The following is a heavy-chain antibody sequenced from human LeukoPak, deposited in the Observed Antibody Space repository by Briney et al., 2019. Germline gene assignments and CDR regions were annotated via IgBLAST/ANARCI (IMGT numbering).Heavy chain of an antibody. V-gene: IGHV1-2*06. CDR1: GYTFTGYY. CDR3: ASNVLRYFDWNPFDY. J-gene: IGHJ4*02. Sequence: ASVKVSCKASGYTFTGYYMHWVRQAPGQGLEWMGRINPNSGGTNYAQKFQGRVTMTRDTSISTAYMELSRLRSDDTAVYYCASNVLRYFDWNPFDYWGQGTLVTDSS. D-gene: IGHD3-9*01. CDR2: INPNSGGT.